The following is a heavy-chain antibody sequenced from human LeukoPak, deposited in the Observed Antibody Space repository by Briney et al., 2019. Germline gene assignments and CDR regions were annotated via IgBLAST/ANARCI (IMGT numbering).Heavy chain of an antibody. CDR3: ARGPVEAVFGVSTED. CDR2: MNPNSGNT. V-gene: IGHV1-8*01. D-gene: IGHD3-10*02. CDR1: GYTFTSYD. Sequence: ASVKVSCKASGYTFTSYDINWVRQVTGQGLEWMGWMNPNSGNTGYAQKFQGRVSMTRDTSISTAYMELSSLRSEDTAVYYCARGPVEAVFGVSTEDWGQGTTVTVSS. J-gene: IGHJ6*02.